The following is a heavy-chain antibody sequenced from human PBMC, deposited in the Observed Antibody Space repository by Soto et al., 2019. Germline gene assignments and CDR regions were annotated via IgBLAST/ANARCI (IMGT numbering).Heavy chain of an antibody. J-gene: IGHJ1*01. V-gene: IGHV1-69*13. CDR1: GGTFSSFG. CDR2: IIPVFGRP. CDR3: AREASGYDF. D-gene: IGHD5-12*01. Sequence: GASVKVSCKASGGTFSSFGISWVRQAPGQWLEWMGGIIPVFGRPNYAQRFRGRLPITADESTNTSYMELIDLTSEDTAVYYCAREASGYDFWGQGTQVTVSS.